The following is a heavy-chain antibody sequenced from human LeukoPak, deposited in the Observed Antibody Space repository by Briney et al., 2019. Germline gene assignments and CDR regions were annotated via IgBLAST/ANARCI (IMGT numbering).Heavy chain of an antibody. Sequence: GGSLRLSCAASGLTFSSYSMNWVRQAPGEGLEWVSSISSSSSYIYYADSVKGRFTISRDNAKNSLYLQMNSLRAEDTAVYYCARALKGAYYYDSSGYNYFDYWGQGTLVTVSS. V-gene: IGHV3-21*01. CDR3: ARALKGAYYYDSSGYNYFDY. CDR1: GLTFSSYS. D-gene: IGHD3-22*01. J-gene: IGHJ4*02. CDR2: ISSSSSYI.